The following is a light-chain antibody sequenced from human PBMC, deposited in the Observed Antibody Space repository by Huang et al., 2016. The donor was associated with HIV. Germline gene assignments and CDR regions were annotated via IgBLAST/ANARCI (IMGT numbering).Light chain of an antibody. J-gene: IGKJ1*01. CDR3: QQYYSPPRT. V-gene: IGKV1-NL1*01. CDR1: QDITNS. Sequence: DIQMTQSPSSLSASVGDRVTITCRASQDITNSLAWYQQKSGKAPKLLRYAASTLESGVPSRFRGSGSGKDYTLNISSLQPEDYASYYCQQYYSPPRTFGQGTKVEIK. CDR2: AAS.